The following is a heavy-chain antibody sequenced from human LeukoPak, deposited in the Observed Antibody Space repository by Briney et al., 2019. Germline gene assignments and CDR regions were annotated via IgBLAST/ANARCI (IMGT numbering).Heavy chain of an antibody. V-gene: IGHV3-7*01. CDR1: GFTFSNYW. CDR2: INQDGSVK. D-gene: IGHD4-23*01. CDR3: ARDRDDGGFEY. Sequence: PGGSLRLSCAASGFTFSNYWMSWVRQAPGKGLEWVANINQDGSVKHYVDSLKGRFTISRDNAKNSLYLQLNSLRAEDTAVYYCARDRDDGGFEYWGQGTLVTVSS. J-gene: IGHJ4*02.